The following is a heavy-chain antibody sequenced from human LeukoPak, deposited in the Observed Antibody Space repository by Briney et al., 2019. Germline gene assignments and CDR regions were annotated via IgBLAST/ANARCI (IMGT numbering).Heavy chain of an antibody. D-gene: IGHD6-13*01. CDR2: INSDGSST. V-gene: IGHV3-74*01. CDR1: GFTFCSYW. Sequence: GGSLRLSCAASGFTFCSYWMHWVRQAPGKGLVWVSRINSDGSSTIYADSVKGRFTISRDNAKNTLYLQMNSLRAEDTAVYYCARALWQQLVNWFDPWGQGTLVTVSS. J-gene: IGHJ5*02. CDR3: ARALWQQLVNWFDP.